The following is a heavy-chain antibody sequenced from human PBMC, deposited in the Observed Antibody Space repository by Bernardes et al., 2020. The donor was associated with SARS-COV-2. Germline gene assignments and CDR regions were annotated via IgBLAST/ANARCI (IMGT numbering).Heavy chain of an antibody. J-gene: IGHJ4*02. Sequence: GVSLRLSCAASGLTFSSYWMHWVRQAPGKGLVWVSRISSDGSSTTYADSVKGRFTISRDNARNTLYLQLNSLRDEDMAVYYCARPGRPEAYYFENWGQGTLVTVSS. CDR1: GLTFSSYW. CDR2: ISSDGSST. V-gene: IGHV3-74*01. D-gene: IGHD1-26*01. CDR3: ARPGRPEAYYFEN.